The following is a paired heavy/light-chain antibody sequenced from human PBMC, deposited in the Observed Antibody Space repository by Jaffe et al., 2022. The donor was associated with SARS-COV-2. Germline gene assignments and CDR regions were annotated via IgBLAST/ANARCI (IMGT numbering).Light chain of an antibody. J-gene: IGKJ3*01. CDR1: QGISNY. CDR2: AAS. CDR3: QKYNSAPFT. V-gene: IGKV1-27*01. Sequence: DIQMTQSPSSLSASVGDRVTITCRASQGISNYLAWYQQKPGKVPKLLIYAASTLQSGVPSRFSGSGSGTDFTLTISSLQPEDVATYYCQKYNSAPFTFGPGTKVDIK.
Heavy chain of an antibody. D-gene: IGHD6-13*01. CDR1: GFTFSSYA. CDR3: ASAPGYSSSWKDYGMDV. J-gene: IGHJ6*02. Sequence: EVQLLESGGGLVQPGGSLRLSCAASGFTFSSYAMSWVRQAPGKGLEWVSAISGSGGSTYYADSVKGRFTISRDNSKNTLYLQMNSLRAEDTAVYYCASAPGYSSSWKDYGMDVWGQGTTVTVSS. CDR2: ISGSGGST. V-gene: IGHV3-23*01.